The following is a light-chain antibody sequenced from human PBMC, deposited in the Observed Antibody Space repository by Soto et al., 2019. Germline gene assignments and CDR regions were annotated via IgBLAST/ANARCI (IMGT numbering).Light chain of an antibody. Sequence: DIQMTQSPSSLSASEGDRVTITCRASQGIRNELGWYQQKPGHAPVRLIYAASTLQGGVPSRFSGSGSGTVFTLTISSLRPEDSATYYCLQYSRFPPAFGQGTRWIS. CDR3: LQYSRFPPA. V-gene: IGKV1-17*01. J-gene: IGKJ1*01. CDR1: QGIRNE. CDR2: AAS.